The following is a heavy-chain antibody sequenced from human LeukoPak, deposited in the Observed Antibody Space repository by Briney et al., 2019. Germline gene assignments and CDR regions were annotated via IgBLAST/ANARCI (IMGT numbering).Heavy chain of an antibody. Sequence: PSETLSLTCAVYGGSFSGYYWSWIRQPPGKGLEWIGEINHSGSTNYNPSLKSRVTISVDTSKNQFSLKLSSVTAADTAVYYCARLRIGLEIEDQNWGQGTLVTASS. J-gene: IGHJ4*02. CDR2: INHSGST. D-gene: IGHD3-3*01. CDR1: GGSFSGYY. V-gene: IGHV4-34*01. CDR3: ARLRIGLEIEDQN.